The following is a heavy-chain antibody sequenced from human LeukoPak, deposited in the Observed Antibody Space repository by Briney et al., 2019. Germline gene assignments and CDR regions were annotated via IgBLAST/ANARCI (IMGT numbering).Heavy chain of an antibody. Sequence: ASVKVSCKASGYTFTSYYMHWVRQAPGQGLEWMGWMNPNSGNTGYAQKFQGRVTMTRNTSISTAYMELSSLRSEDTAVYYCARGPTVTSFDYWGQGTLVTVSS. V-gene: IGHV1-8*02. J-gene: IGHJ4*02. CDR1: GYTFTSYY. D-gene: IGHD4-17*01. CDR3: ARGPTVTSFDY. CDR2: MNPNSGNT.